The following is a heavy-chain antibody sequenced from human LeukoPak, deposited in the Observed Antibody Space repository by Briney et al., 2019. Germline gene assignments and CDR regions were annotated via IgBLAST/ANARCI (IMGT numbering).Heavy chain of an antibody. CDR2: INPNSGGT. CDR3: ARGKTMVYCGGDCYRFDN. Sequence: GASVNVSCKASGYTFTGYYMHWVRQAPGQGLEWMGWINPNSGGTNYAQKFQGRVTMTRDTSISTAYMELSRLLSGDTAVYYCARGKTMVYCGGDCYRFDNWGQGTLVTVSS. CDR1: GYTFTGYY. D-gene: IGHD2-21*02. V-gene: IGHV1-2*02. J-gene: IGHJ4*02.